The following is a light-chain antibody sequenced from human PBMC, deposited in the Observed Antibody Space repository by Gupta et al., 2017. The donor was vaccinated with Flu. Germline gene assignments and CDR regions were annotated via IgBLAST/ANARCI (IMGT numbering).Light chain of an antibody. CDR3: QQTYSSPWT. J-gene: IGKJ1*01. Sequence: DIQMTQSPSSLSASVGDRVTITCRTSQSISTYLNWYQQKPGKAPNLLIYAASTLQSGVPSRFSGSGSATAFTLSINSLQPDDFATYYCQQTYSSPWTFGQGTKVEIK. V-gene: IGKV1-39*01. CDR2: AAS. CDR1: QSISTY.